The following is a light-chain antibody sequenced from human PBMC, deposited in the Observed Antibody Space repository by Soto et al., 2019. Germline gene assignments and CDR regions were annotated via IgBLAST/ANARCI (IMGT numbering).Light chain of an antibody. CDR2: LAS. J-gene: IGKJ4*01. CDR1: QGISSY. CDR3: HQRSNWPPLT. Sequence: DIQLTQSPSSLSASVGDRVTITCRASQGISSYLAWYQQKPGKAPKLLIYLASTLQSGVPSSFIGSGSGTDFTLTISSLEPEDFAVYYCHQRSNWPPLTFGGGTKVDIK. V-gene: IGKV1-9*01.